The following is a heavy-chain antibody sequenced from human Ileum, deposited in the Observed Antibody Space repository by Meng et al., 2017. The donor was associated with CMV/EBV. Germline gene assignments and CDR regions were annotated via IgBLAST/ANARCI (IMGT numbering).Heavy chain of an antibody. CDR1: GYTFTGHF. Sequence: ASVKVSCKASGYTFTGHFLHWVRQAPGQGLQWMGWINPNSGGTNYAQRFQGRVTMTRDTSISTAYMELRRLRSDDTAVYYCARARKSAAYPNTYYYGMDVWGQGTTVTVSS. CDR3: ARARKSAAYPNTYYYGMDV. CDR2: INPNSGGT. V-gene: IGHV1-2*02. D-gene: IGHD2-2*01. J-gene: IGHJ6*02.